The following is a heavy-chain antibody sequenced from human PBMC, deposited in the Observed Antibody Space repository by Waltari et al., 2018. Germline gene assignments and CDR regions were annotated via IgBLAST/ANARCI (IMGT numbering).Heavy chain of an antibody. Sequence: QLQLQESGPGLVKPSGTLSLTCAVSGDSMSSTYCWSWVRQPPGKGLGWMGQVRGDGKTNYNPSFASRVSISLDTYNKQFSLKGTSATAADTAVYFCARDRGRGLYLDSWGPGILVTVSP. J-gene: IGHJ4*02. CDR1: GDSMSSTYC. CDR3: ARDRGRGLYLDS. CDR2: VRGDGKT. D-gene: IGHD2-15*01. V-gene: IGHV4-4*02.